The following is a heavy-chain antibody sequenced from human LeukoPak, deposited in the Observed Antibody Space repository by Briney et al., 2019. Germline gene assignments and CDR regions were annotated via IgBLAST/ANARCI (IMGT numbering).Heavy chain of an antibody. CDR2: ISSSSTYI. CDR1: GFPFRSFS. D-gene: IGHD2-15*01. CDR3: ARVYCSGGSCYVKSYFDY. J-gene: IGHJ4*02. V-gene: IGHV3-21*01. Sequence: GGSLRLSCVASGFPFRSFSMNWVRQAPGKGLEWVSSISSSSTYIYYADSVKGRFTISRDNSQNTLYLQMNSLRTEDTAVYYCARVYCSGGSCYVKSYFDYWGQGTLVTVSS.